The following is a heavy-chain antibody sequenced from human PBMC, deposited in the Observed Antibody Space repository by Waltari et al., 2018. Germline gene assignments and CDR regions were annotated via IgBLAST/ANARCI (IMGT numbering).Heavy chain of an antibody. J-gene: IGHJ4*02. CDR2: INQSGST. CDR3: ARIPWYSSSWYRGYFDY. V-gene: IGHV4-34*01. CDR1: GGSFSGYY. D-gene: IGHD6-13*01. Sequence: QVQLQQWGAGLLKPSETLSLTCAVYGGSFSGYYWSWIRQPPGKGLEWIGEINQSGSTNYNPSRKSRVTISVDTSKNQFSLKLSSVTAADTAVYYCARIPWYSSSWYRGYFDYWGQGTLVTVSS.